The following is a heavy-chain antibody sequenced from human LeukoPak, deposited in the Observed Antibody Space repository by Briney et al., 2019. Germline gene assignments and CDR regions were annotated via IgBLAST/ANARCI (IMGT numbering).Heavy chain of an antibody. J-gene: IGHJ4*02. CDR1: GYTFTSYG. Sequence: ASVKVSCKASGYTFTSYGIGWVRQAPGQGLEWMGWISAYNGNTNYAQKLQGRVTMTTDTSTSTAYMNLRSLRSDDAAVYYCAREVPYDSSFYYQPFDYWGQGTLVTVSS. V-gene: IGHV1-18*01. CDR2: ISAYNGNT. CDR3: AREVPYDSSFYYQPFDY. D-gene: IGHD3-22*01.